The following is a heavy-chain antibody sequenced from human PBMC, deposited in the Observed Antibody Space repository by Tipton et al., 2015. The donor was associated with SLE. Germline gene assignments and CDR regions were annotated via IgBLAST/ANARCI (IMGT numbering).Heavy chain of an antibody. D-gene: IGHD6-19*01. Sequence: TLSLTCTVSGGSISSSSYYWGWIRQPPGKGLEWIGSIYYSGSTYYNPSLKSRVTISVDTSKNQFSLKLSSVTAADTAVYYCARGGAVPGTSWYFDLWGRGTLVTVSS. V-gene: IGHV4-39*01. J-gene: IGHJ2*01. CDR1: GGSISSSSYY. CDR2: IYYSGST. CDR3: ARGGAVPGTSWYFDL.